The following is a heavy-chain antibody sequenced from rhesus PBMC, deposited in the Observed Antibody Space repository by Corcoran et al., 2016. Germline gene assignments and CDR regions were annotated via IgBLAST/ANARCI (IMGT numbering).Heavy chain of an antibody. D-gene: IGHD3-34*01. CDR2: ISSGSGSST. CDR1: GFTFSDHY. J-gene: IGHJ4*01. Sequence: EVQLVESGGGLVQPGGSLRLSCAASGFTFSDHYMDWVRQAPGKGLEWVSSISSGSGSSTLYPDSVKGRFTISSDNAKNTVYLQMNSLRAEDTAVYYCARHPYWGSGYFDYWGQGVLVTVSS. V-gene: IGHV3-110*02. CDR3: ARHPYWGSGYFDY.